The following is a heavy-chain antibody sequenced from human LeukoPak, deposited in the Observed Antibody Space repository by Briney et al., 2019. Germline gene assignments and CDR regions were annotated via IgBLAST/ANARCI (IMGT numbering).Heavy chain of an antibody. Sequence: GGSLRLSGAASGFTFSNYWVHWVRQAPGKGLVWVSRINRDGSTTKYADSVKGRFTVSRDNAKNTLNLQMNSLRAEDTAVYYCARDKKSGESSEIDYWGQGTLVTVSS. J-gene: IGHJ4*02. CDR2: INRDGSTT. CDR3: ARDKKSGESSEIDY. CDR1: GFTFSNYW. V-gene: IGHV3-74*03. D-gene: IGHD3-10*01.